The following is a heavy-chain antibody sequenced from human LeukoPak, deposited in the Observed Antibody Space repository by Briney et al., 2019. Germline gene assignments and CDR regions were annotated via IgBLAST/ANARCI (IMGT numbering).Heavy chain of an antibody. CDR3: VRDMDV. J-gene: IGHJ6*02. V-gene: IGHV3-7*05. CDR2: IKQDGNEK. CDR1: GFTFSSYW. Sequence: GGSLILSCAASGFTFSSYWMTWVRQAPGKGLEWVANIKQDGNEKYYVDSVKGRFTISRDNAKNSLFLQMNSLRAEDTAVYYCVRDMDVWGQGTTVSVSS.